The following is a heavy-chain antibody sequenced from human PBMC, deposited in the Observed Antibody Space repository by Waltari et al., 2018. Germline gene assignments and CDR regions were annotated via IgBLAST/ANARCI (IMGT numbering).Heavy chain of an antibody. CDR3: ARSSGWYVPTFDY. J-gene: IGHJ4*02. D-gene: IGHD6-19*01. V-gene: IGHV4-34*01. Sequence: QVQLQQWGAGLLKPSETLSLTCAVYGGSFSGYYWSWIRQPPGKGLEWIGEINHSGSTNYNPPLKSRVTISVDTSKNQFSLKLSSVTAADTAVYYCARSSGWYVPTFDYWGQGTLVTVSS. CDR2: INHSGST. CDR1: GGSFSGYY.